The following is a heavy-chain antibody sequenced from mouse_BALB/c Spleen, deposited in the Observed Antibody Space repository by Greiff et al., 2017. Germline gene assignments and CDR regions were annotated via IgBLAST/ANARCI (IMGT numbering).Heavy chain of an antibody. D-gene: IGHD2-1*01. CDR2: IDPANGNT. Sequence: VQLKQSGAELVKPGASVKLSCTASGFNIKDTYMHWVKQRPEQGLEWIGRIDPANGNTKYDPKFQGKATITADTSSNTAYLQLSSLTSEDTAVYYCARGGMGNYHYWGQGTTRTVSA. CDR3: ARGGMGNYHY. V-gene: IGHV14-3*02. CDR1: GFNIKDTY. J-gene: IGHJ2*01.